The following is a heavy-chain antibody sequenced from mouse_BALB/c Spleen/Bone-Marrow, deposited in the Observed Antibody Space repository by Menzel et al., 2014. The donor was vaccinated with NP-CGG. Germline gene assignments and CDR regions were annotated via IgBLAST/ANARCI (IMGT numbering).Heavy chain of an antibody. CDR3: ARYAMYY. Sequence: QVQLQQSGAELVRPGVSVKIYCKGSGYTFTDYAMHWVKQSHAKSLEWIGVISTYYGDASSNQKFMGKATMTVDKSSSTAYMELDRLTSEDSFIYYCARYAMYYWGQGTSVTVS. V-gene: IGHV1S137*01. CDR2: ISTYYGDA. CDR1: GYTFTDYA. J-gene: IGHJ4*01.